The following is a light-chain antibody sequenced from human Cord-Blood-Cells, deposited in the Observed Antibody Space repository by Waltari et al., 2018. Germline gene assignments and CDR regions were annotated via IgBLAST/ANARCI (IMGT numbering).Light chain of an antibody. CDR3: QQYGSSPRT. CDR1: QSVSNTY. V-gene: IGKV3-20*01. J-gene: IGKJ1*01. CDR2: GAS. Sequence: EIVLTQSPGTLSLSPGERPTLSCRASQSVSNTYLAWYQQKPGQAPRLLIYGASSRATGIPDRFSGSGSGTDFTLTISRLEPEDVAVYYCQQYGSSPRTFGQGTKVEIK.